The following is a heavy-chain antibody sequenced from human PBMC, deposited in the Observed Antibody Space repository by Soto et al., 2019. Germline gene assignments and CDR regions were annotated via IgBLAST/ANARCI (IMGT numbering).Heavy chain of an antibody. J-gene: IGHJ4*02. CDR2: IYYSGST. CDR1: GGSISSGGYY. Sequence: SSVTLPLTCTVSGGSISSGGYYWNWIRQYPGKGLEWIGYIYYSGSTYYNPSLKSRVTISVDTSKNQFSLKLSSVTAADTAVYYCARLLDVIAAAVYFGYWGQGTLVTVSS. CDR3: ARLLDVIAAAVYFGY. D-gene: IGHD6-13*01. V-gene: IGHV4-31*03.